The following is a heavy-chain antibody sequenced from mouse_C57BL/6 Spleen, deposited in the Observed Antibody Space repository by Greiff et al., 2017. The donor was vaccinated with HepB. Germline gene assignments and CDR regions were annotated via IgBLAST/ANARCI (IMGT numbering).Heavy chain of an antibody. D-gene: IGHD2-1*01. CDR2: IRNKANGYTT. CDR3: ARYLIYYGNYDYAMDY. J-gene: IGHJ4*01. V-gene: IGHV7-3*01. Sequence: EVQGVESGGGLVQPGGSLSLSCAASGFTFTDYYMSWVRQPPGKALEWLGFIRNKANGYTTEYSASVKGRFTISRDNSQSILYLQMNALRAEDSATYYCARYLIYYGNYDYAMDYWGQGTSVTVSS. CDR1: GFTFTDYY.